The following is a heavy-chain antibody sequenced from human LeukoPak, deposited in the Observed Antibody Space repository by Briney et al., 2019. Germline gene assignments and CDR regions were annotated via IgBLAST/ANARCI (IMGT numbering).Heavy chain of an antibody. D-gene: IGHD3-10*01. CDR2: IKQDGREK. Sequence: GGSLRLSCAASGFNFSNFWMSWVRQAPGKGPEWVANIKQDGREKYYVDSVKGRFTISRDNAKNSLYLQMNSLRAGDTALYYCARDQGTYGFQYWGQGTLVTVSS. CDR1: GFNFSNFW. V-gene: IGHV3-7*04. CDR3: ARDQGTYGFQY. J-gene: IGHJ1*01.